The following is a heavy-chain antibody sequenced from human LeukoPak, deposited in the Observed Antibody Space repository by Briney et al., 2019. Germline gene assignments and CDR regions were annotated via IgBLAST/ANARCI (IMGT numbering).Heavy chain of an antibody. CDR2: ISYDVGKK. CDR3: ARDGTPIYNSGWVYMDV. V-gene: IGHV3-30*03. CDR1: GFTFSSYG. D-gene: IGHD6-25*01. Sequence: GGSLRLSCAASGFTFSSYGMHWVRQAPGKGLEWVAVISYDVGKKYYADSVKGRFTISRDNSKNTLYLQMNSLRVEDTAVYYCARDGTPIYNSGWVYMDVWGRGTRSPSP. J-gene: IGHJ6*03.